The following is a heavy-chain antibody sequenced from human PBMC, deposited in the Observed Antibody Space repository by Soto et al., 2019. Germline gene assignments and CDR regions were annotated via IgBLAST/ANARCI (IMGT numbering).Heavy chain of an antibody. CDR1: GGSISSYY. J-gene: IGHJ6*02. Sequence: SETLSLTCTVSGGSISSYYWSWIRQPPGKGLEWIGYIYYSGSTNYNPSLKSRVTISVDTSKNQFSLKLSSVTAADTAVYYCARIGVYDFWSGPTLYYGMDVWGQGTTVTVSS. D-gene: IGHD3-3*01. V-gene: IGHV4-59*01. CDR2: IYYSGST. CDR3: ARIGVYDFWSGPTLYYGMDV.